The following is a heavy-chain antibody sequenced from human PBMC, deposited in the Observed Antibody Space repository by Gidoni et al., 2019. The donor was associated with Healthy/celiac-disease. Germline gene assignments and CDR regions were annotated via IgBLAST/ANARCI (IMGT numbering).Heavy chain of an antibody. CDR1: GFTFSSYW. D-gene: IGHD3-10*01. J-gene: IGHJ6*02. CDR3: ARGDPYYYGSGSPYYGMDV. Sequence: EVQLVESGGGLVQPGGSLRLSCAASGFTFSSYWIHWVRQAPGKGLVWVSRINSDGSSTSYADSVKGRFTISRDNAKNTLYLKKNSLRAEDTAVYYCARGDPYYYGSGSPYYGMDVWGQGTTVTVSS. V-gene: IGHV3-74*01. CDR2: INSDGSST.